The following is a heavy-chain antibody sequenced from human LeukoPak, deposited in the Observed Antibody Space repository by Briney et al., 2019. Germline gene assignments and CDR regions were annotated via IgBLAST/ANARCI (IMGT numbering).Heavy chain of an antibody. CDR2: ISYDGSEK. D-gene: IGHD6-19*01. CDR1: GFTFSNAW. V-gene: IGHV3-30*03. CDR3: ARDENLSGYGSGWYPRY. J-gene: IGHJ4*02. Sequence: GGSLTLSCAASGFTFSNAWMGWVRQAPGKGLEWVAVISYDGSEKYYADSVKGRFTISRDNSKNTLSVQMNSLRGDDTAVYYCARDENLSGYGSGWYPRYWGQGTLVTVSS.